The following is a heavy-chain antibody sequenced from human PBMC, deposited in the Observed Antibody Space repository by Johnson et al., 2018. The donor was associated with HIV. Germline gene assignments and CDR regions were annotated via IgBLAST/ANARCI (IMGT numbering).Heavy chain of an antibody. J-gene: IGHJ3*02. CDR1: GFTFSSYG. Sequence: QVQLVESGGGVVQPGRSLRLSCAASGFTFSSYGMHWVRQAPGKGLEWVAVISYDGSNKYYADSVKGRFTISRDNSKNTLYLQMNSLRAEDTAVYYCARGGRFSITMIVRDAVDIWGQGTMVTVSS. CDR3: ARGGRFSITMIVRDAVDI. CDR2: ISYDGSNK. D-gene: IGHD3-22*01. V-gene: IGHV3-30*03.